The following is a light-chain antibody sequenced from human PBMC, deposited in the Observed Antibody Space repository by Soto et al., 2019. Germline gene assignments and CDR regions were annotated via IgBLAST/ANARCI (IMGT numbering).Light chain of an antibody. J-gene: IGLJ2*01. V-gene: IGLV1-44*01. Sequence: QSVLTQPPSASGTHGQRVTISCSGSNSNIGSNTVNWYQQLPGTAPKLLIYDNNKRPSGVPGRFSDSKSGTSASLAISGLQSEDEADYYCASWDDRLNGVIFGGGTKLTVL. CDR3: ASWDDRLNGVI. CDR2: DNN. CDR1: NSNIGSNT.